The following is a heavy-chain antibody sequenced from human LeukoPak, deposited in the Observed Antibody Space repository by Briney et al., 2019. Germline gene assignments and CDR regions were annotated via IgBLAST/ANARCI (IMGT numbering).Heavy chain of an antibody. CDR3: ARDLYRDSLPVSWFDP. J-gene: IGHJ5*02. D-gene: IGHD4-11*01. V-gene: IGHV1-18*01. Sequence: PGASVKVSCKASGYTFTSYGISWLRQAPGQGLEWMGWISDYNGNTNYAQKLQGRVTITTDTSTSTAYMELRSLRSDDTAVYYCARDLYRDSLPVSWFDPWGQGTLVTVSS. CDR1: GYTFTSYG. CDR2: ISDYNGNT.